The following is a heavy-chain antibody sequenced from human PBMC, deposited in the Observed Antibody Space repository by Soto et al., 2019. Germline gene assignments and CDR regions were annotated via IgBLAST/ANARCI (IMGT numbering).Heavy chain of an antibody. CDR3: AKVVTFGGVIVLDAFDV. CDR1: GFTFSTYA. V-gene: IGHV3-23*01. J-gene: IGHJ3*01. D-gene: IGHD3-16*02. Sequence: GGSLRLSCAASGFTFSTYAMSWVRQAPGKGLEWVAAISGNGGSTYYADSLKGRFTISRDNSMNTLYLQLNSLRAEDTAVYYCAKVVTFGGVIVLDAFDVWGQGTRVTVSS. CDR2: ISGNGGST.